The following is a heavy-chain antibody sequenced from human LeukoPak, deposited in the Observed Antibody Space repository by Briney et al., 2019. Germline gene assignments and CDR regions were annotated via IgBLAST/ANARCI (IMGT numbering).Heavy chain of an antibody. V-gene: IGHV3-7*01. CDR1: GFTFSSYW. CDR3: ARARRGSYSSSWYVSYFDY. J-gene: IGHJ4*02. CDR2: IKQDGSET. Sequence: PGGSLRLSCAASGFTFSSYWMSWVRQAPGKGLEWVANIKQDGSETYYVDSVKGRFTISRDNAKNSLYLQMNSLRAEDTAVYYCARARRGSYSSSWYVSYFDYWGQGTLVTVSS. D-gene: IGHD6-13*01.